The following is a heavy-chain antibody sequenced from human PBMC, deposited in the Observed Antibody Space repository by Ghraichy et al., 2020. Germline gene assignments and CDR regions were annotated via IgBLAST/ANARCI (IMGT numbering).Heavy chain of an antibody. D-gene: IGHD1-20*01. CDR3: AKAPVRGPEFEGYNSHGMEV. CDR1: GFIFSSFA. Sequence: LSLTCAASGFIFSSFAMSWVRQAPGKGLEWVSVISDSGSNTYYTDSGKGRFTISRDNSKNTLSLQMNSLRAEDTAVYYCAKAPVRGPEFEGYNSHGMEVGGQGTTATVSS. CDR2: ISDSGSNT. J-gene: IGHJ6*02. V-gene: IGHV3-23*01.